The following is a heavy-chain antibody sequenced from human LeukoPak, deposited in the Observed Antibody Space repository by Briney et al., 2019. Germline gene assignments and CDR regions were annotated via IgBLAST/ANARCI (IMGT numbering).Heavy chain of an antibody. V-gene: IGHV3-9*01. CDR2: ISWNSGSI. D-gene: IGHD2/OR15-2a*01. Sequence: PGGSLRLSCAASGFTFDDYAMHWVRQAPGKGLEWVSGISWNSGSIGYADSVKGRFTISRDNAKNSLYLQMNSLRAEDTALYYCAKERNLGVWGQGTLVTVSS. J-gene: IGHJ4*02. CDR3: AKERNLGV. CDR1: GFTFDDYA.